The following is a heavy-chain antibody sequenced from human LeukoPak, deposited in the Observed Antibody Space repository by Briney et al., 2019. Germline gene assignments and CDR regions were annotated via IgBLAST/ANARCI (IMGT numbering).Heavy chain of an antibody. CDR2: MYYGGST. D-gene: IGHD3-22*01. Sequence: PSETLSLTCTDSGGSISSYYWSWIRQSPGKGLEWVGYMYYGGSTNYNPSLKSRVTISVDTSKNQFSLKLNSVTAADTAVYYCARGYYDSSGYSYDAFEIWGQGTMVTVSS. J-gene: IGHJ3*02. CDR1: GGSISSYY. CDR3: ARGYYDSSGYSYDAFEI. V-gene: IGHV4-59*01.